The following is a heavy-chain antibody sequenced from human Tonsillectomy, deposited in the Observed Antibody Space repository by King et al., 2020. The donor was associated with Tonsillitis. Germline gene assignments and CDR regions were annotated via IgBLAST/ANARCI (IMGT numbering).Heavy chain of an antibody. V-gene: IGHV3-30*01. CDR1: GFTFSSYA. D-gene: IGHD6-13*01. CDR3: ARDGQLDY. CDR2: ISYDGNEK. Sequence: VQLVESGGGVVQPGRSLKLSCAASGFTFSSYAMHWVRQAPGKGLEWVAVISYDGNEKYYADSVKGRFTISIDNSKNTLYLQVNSLRAEDTAVYYCARDGQLDYWGQGTLVTVSS. J-gene: IGHJ4*02.